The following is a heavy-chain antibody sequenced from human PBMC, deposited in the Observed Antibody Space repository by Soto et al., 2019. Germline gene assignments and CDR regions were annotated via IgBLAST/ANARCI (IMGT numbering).Heavy chain of an antibody. Sequence: SVPVSCKASGGTFRSYTIIWVRKAPGQGLEWMGRIIPIIGIANYAQKFQGRVTITADKSTSTAYMELSSLRSEDTAVYYCARSGTAIHDAFDIWGQGTMVTVSS. CDR1: GGTFRSYT. CDR3: ARSGTAIHDAFDI. D-gene: IGHD1-7*01. J-gene: IGHJ3*02. CDR2: IIPIIGIA. V-gene: IGHV1-69*02.